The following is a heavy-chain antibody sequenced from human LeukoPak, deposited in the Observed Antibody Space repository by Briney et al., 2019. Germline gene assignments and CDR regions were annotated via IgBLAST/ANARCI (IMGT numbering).Heavy chain of an antibody. CDR1: GGSMSSHY. CDR2: ISYSGST. CDR3: ARDRVDSQGPAFDI. J-gene: IGHJ3*02. Sequence: SETLSLTCTASGGSMSSHYWSWIRQPPGKGLEWIGYISYSGSTNYNPSLKSRVTISVDTSKNQFSLKLSSVTAADTAVYYCARDRVDSQGPAFDIWGQGTMVTVSS. D-gene: IGHD2-15*01. V-gene: IGHV4-59*11.